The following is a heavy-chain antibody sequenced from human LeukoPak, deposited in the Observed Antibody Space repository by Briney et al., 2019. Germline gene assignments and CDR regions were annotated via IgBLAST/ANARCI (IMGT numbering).Heavy chain of an antibody. Sequence: GGSLRLYCAASGFSIRSYEMNWVRQAPGKGLEWVSYISSSGTTIYYADSVKGRFTISRDNAKNSLYLQMNSLRAEDTAVYYCARVELAPYYYYMDVWGKGTTVTVSS. CDR1: GFSIRSYE. V-gene: IGHV3-48*03. D-gene: IGHD1-7*01. CDR2: ISSSGTTI. CDR3: ARVELAPYYYYMDV. J-gene: IGHJ6*03.